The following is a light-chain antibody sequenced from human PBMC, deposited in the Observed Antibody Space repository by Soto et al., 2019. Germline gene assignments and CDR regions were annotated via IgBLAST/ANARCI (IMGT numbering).Light chain of an antibody. CDR2: WAS. V-gene: IGKV1-8*01. CDR1: QGISSY. Sequence: AIRMTQSPSSFSASTGDRVTITCRASQGISSYLAWYQQKPGQPPELLLYWASARESGVPDRFSGSGSGTDFTLTISSLQAEDVAVYYCQQYYTTPRTFGQGTKVEIK. J-gene: IGKJ2*01. CDR3: QQYYTTPRT.